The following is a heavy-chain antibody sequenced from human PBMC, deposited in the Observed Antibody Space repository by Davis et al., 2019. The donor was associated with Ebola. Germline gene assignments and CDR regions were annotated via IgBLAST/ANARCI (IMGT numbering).Heavy chain of an antibody. V-gene: IGHV3-7*03. CDR2: IKQDGGEK. Sequence: GESLKISCAASGFTFSNYAMSWIRQAPGKGLEWVANIKQDGGEKYYVDSVKGRFTVSRDNAKNSLYLQMNSLRAEDTAVFYCAKRATVKVAGANYYNAMDVWGKGTTVTVSS. CDR3: AKRATVKVAGANYYNAMDV. D-gene: IGHD6-19*01. CDR1: GFTFSNYA. J-gene: IGHJ6*04.